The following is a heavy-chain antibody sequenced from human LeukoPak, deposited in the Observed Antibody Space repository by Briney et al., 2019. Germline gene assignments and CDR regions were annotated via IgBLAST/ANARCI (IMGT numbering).Heavy chain of an antibody. D-gene: IGHD2-2*01. CDR2: IIPIFGTA. Sequence: GASVKVSCKASGGTFSSYAISWVRQAPGQGLEWMGGIIPIFGTANYAQKFQGRVTITTDESTSTAYMELSSLRSEDTAVYYCARGGYIVVVPAAIGSYFDYWGQGTLVTVSS. CDR3: ARGGYIVVVPAAIGSYFDY. J-gene: IGHJ4*02. V-gene: IGHV1-69*05. CDR1: GGTFSSYA.